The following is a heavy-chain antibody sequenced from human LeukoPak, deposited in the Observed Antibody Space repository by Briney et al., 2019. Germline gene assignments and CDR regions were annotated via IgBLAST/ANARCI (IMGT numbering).Heavy chain of an antibody. Sequence: KISCKGSGYIFTSYWIGWVRQAPGQGLEWMGGIIPIFGTANYAQKFQGRVTITADESTSTAYMELSSLRSEDTAVYYCARNPSTRRNTMVPNWFDPWGQGTLATVSS. CDR1: GYIFTSYW. D-gene: IGHD3-10*01. CDR2: IIPIFGTA. V-gene: IGHV1-69*01. CDR3: ARNPSTRRNTMVPNWFDP. J-gene: IGHJ5*02.